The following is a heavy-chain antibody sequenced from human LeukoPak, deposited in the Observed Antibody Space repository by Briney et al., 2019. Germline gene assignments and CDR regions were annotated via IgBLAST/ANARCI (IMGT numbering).Heavy chain of an antibody. J-gene: IGHJ4*02. V-gene: IGHV3-21*01. Sequence: GGSLRLSCAASGFTFSSYSMNWVRQAPGKGLEWVSSISSSSSYIYYADSVKGRFTISRDNAKNSLYLQMNSLRAEDTAVYYCARDLGAGDIVVVVAATEREYYFDYWGQGTLVTVSS. CDR3: ARDLGAGDIVVVVAATEREYYFDY. D-gene: IGHD2-15*01. CDR1: GFTFSSYS. CDR2: ISSSSSYI.